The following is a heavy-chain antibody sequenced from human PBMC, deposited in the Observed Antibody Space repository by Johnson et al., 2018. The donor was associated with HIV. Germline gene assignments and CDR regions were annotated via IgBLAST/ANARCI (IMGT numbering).Heavy chain of an antibody. CDR3: ARWGEQQLVNAFDI. CDR2: ISYDGSNK. D-gene: IGHD6-13*01. V-gene: IGHV3-30-3*01. Sequence: QVQLVESGGGVVQPGRSLRLSCAASGFSFRNYAMHWVRQAPGKGLAWVAVISYDGSNKYYADSVKGRFTISRDNSKNTLYLQMNSLRAEDTAVYYCARWGEQQLVNAFDIWGQGTVVSVSS. CDR1: GFSFRNYA. J-gene: IGHJ3*02.